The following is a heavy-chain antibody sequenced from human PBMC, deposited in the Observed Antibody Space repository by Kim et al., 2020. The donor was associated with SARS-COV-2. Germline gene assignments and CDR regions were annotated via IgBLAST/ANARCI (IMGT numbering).Heavy chain of an antibody. D-gene: IGHD2-2*01. CDR3: ARGQKRYCSSTSCPIRPLYYYYYGMDV. V-gene: IGHV1-2*02. CDR1: GYTFTGYY. CDR2: INPNSGGT. Sequence: ASVKVSCKASGYTFTGYYMHWVRQAPGQGLEWMGWINPNSGGTNYAQKFQGRVTMTRDTSISTAYMELSRLRSDDTAVYYCARGQKRYCSSTSCPIRPLYYYYYGMDVWGQGTTVTVSS. J-gene: IGHJ6*02.